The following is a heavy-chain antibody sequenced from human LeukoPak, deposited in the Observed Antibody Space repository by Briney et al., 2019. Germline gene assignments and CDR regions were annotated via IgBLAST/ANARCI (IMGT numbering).Heavy chain of an antibody. J-gene: IGHJ4*02. CDR2: ISTSGSTI. Sequence: PGGSLRLSCAASGFTFSDHYMSWIRQAPGKGLEWVSYISTSGSTIYYGDSVKGRFTISRDNAKNSLYLQMNSLRAEDTAVYYCARQKYYYDSSGYGAFDYWGQGTLVTVSS. D-gene: IGHD3-22*01. V-gene: IGHV3-11*01. CDR3: ARQKYYYDSSGYGAFDY. CDR1: GFTFSDHY.